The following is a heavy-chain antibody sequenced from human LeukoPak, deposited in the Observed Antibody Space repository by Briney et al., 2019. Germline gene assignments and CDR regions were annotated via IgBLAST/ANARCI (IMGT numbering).Heavy chain of an antibody. J-gene: IGHJ5*02. CDR1: GFTFSSYC. CDR2: ISGGGAST. CDR3: AKRRQLLCFGELTNWFDP. D-gene: IGHD3-10*01. Sequence: GGSLRLSCAASGFTFSSYCMSWVRQAPGKGLEWVSAISGGGASTYYADSVKGRFTISRDNSKNTLYLQMNSLRDEDTAVYYCAKRRQLLCFGELTNWFDPWGQGTLVTVSS. V-gene: IGHV3-23*01.